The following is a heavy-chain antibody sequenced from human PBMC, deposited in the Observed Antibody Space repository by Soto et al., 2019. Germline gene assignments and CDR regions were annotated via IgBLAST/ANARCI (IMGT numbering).Heavy chain of an antibody. Sequence: PXGSLGHSCSASGFTFSSYAMHWVRQAPGKGLEYVSAISSNGGSTYYADSVKGRFTISRDNSKNTLYLQMSSLRAEDTAVYYCVKDLGGVSNWFDPWGQGTLVTV. CDR3: VKDLGGVSNWFDP. CDR2: ISSNGGST. J-gene: IGHJ5*02. CDR1: GFTFSSYA. V-gene: IGHV3-64D*06. D-gene: IGHD2-8*01.